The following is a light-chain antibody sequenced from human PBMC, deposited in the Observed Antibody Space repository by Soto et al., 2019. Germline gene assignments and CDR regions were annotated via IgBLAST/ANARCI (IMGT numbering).Light chain of an antibody. CDR1: QGISSY. Sequence: IQLTQSPSFLSASVGDRVTITCRAGQGISSYLAWYQQKPGKAPKLLIYAASTLQRGVPSRFSGSGSGAEFTLTISSLQPEDFATYYCQQSYSTLITFGQGTRLEIK. V-gene: IGKV1-9*01. CDR2: AAS. CDR3: QQSYSTLIT. J-gene: IGKJ5*01.